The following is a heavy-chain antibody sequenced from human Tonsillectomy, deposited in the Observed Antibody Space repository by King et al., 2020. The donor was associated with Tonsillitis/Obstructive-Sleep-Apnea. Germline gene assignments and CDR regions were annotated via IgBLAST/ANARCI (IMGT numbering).Heavy chain of an antibody. CDR2: IYSGGST. CDR1: GFTVSSNY. V-gene: IGHV3-53*01. J-gene: IGHJ4*02. D-gene: IGHD4-17*01. CDR3: ALSAVTTAWFVY. Sequence: VQLVESGGGLIQPGGSLRLSCAASGFTVSSNYMNWVRQAPGQGLEWVSVIYSGGSTYYADPVKGRFTISRDNSKNTLYLQMNSLRAEDTAVYYYALSAVTTAWFVYWGQGTLVTVSS.